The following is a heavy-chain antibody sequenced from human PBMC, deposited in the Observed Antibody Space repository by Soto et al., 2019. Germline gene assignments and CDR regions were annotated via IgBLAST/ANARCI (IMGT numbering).Heavy chain of an antibody. Sequence: EVQLVESGGGLVHPGGSLRLSCGASGFTFSRYWMHWVRQAPGKGLVWVSQINTDGSTTNYADSVKGRFTISRDNAKNTVYLAINRLRAEDSAVYYWARDTRCYKGSPTDYWGQGTLVTVSS. D-gene: IGHD3-10*01. CDR1: GFTFSRYW. CDR3: ARDTRCYKGSPTDY. J-gene: IGHJ4*02. CDR2: INTDGSTT. V-gene: IGHV3-74*01.